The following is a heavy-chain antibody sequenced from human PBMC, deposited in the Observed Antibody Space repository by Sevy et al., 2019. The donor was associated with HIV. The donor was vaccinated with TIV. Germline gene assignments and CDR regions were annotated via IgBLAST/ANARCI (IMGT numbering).Heavy chain of an antibody. V-gene: IGHV3-23*01. J-gene: IGHJ3*01. CDR1: GFSFSGYV. D-gene: IGHD1-26*01. CDR3: AKVTLWELLAAHDAFDV. CDR2: ISGRDSST. Sequence: VGSLRLSCAASGFSFSGYVMNWVRQAPGKGLEWVSSISGRDSSTYYADSVRGRFIISRDNSENTLYLQKNGLRAEDTAVYYCAKVTLWELLAAHDAFDVWGQGTMVTV.